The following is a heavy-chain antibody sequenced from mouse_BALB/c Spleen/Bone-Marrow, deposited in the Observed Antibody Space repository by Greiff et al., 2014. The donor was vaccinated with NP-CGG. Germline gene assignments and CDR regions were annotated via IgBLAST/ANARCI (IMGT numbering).Heavy chain of an antibody. J-gene: IGHJ4*01. V-gene: IGHV1-54*01. CDR2: INPGSGGT. Sequence: QVQLQQSGDELVRPGTSVNVSCKASGYAFTNYLIEWVKQRPGQGLEWIGVINPGSGGTNYNEKFKGKATLTADKSSSTAYMQLSSLTSDDSAVYFCAREMTRYATDYWGQGTSVTVSS. CDR1: GYAFTNYL. CDR3: AREMTRYATDY.